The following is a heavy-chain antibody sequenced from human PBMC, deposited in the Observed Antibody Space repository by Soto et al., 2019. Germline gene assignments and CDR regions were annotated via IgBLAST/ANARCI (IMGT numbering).Heavy chain of an antibody. V-gene: IGHV4-39*01. Sequence: SETLSLTCTVSGGSISSSSYYWGWIRQPPGKGLEWIGSIYYSGSTYYNPSLKSRVTISVDTSKNQFSLKLSSVTAADTAVYYCARHVPTSGAFDIWGQGTMVTVPS. CDR2: IYYSGST. D-gene: IGHD3-10*01. J-gene: IGHJ3*02. CDR1: GGSISSSSYY. CDR3: ARHVPTSGAFDI.